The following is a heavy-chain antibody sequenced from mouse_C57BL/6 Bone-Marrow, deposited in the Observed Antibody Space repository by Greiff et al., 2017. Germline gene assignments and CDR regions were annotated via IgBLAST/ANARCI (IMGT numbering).Heavy chain of an antibody. Sequence: VQLVESGPGLVAPSQSLSITCTVSGFSLTSYGVSWVRQPPGKGLEWLGGIWGDGSTNYHSAHISRLSISKDNSKSQVFLKLNSQQTDDTATYYGAKRGYHGGFAYWGQGTLVTVSA. V-gene: IGHV2-3*01. CDR1: GFSLTSYG. J-gene: IGHJ3*01. CDR2: IWGDGST. D-gene: IGHD2-2*01. CDR3: AKRGYHGGFAY.